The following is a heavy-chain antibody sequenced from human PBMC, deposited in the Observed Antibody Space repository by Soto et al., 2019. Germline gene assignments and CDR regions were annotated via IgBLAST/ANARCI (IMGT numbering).Heavy chain of an antibody. J-gene: IGHJ6*02. Sequence: GGSLRLSCAASGFTFSSYSMNWVRQAPGKGLEWVSYISSSSTIYYADSVKGRFTISRDNAKNSLYLQMNSLRDEDTAVYYCARDLQSYYYYGMDVWGQGTTVTVSS. V-gene: IGHV3-48*02. CDR3: ARDLQSYYYYGMDV. CDR1: GFTFSSYS. CDR2: ISSSSTI. D-gene: IGHD1-1*01.